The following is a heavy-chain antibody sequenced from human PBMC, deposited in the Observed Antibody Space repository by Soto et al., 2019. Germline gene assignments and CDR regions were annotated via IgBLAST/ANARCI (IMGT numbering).Heavy chain of an antibody. Sequence: GGSLRLSCAASGFTFSSYSMNWVRQAPGKGLEWVSSISSTTNYIYYADSMKGRFTVSRDNAKNSVYLEMNSLSAEDTALYYCARESEDLTSNFDYWGQGTLVTVSS. CDR3: ARESEDLTSNFDY. V-gene: IGHV3-21*01. J-gene: IGHJ4*02. CDR2: ISSTTNYI. CDR1: GFTFSSYS.